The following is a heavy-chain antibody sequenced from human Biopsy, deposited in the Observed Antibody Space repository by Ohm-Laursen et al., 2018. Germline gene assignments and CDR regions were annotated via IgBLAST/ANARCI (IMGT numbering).Heavy chain of an antibody. V-gene: IGHV1-8*01. D-gene: IGHD3-16*02. J-gene: IGHJ3*01. CDR3: ARDIMNPIGGLVARSDVFDV. CDR1: GYTFISYD. Sequence: ASVKVSCKTSGYTFISYDIDWVRQATGQGLEWMGWMNPNSGKTGYAQKFQGRVTITADESTSTAYMELSSLRSEDTAVYYCARDIMNPIGGLVARSDVFDVWGQGTMVTVSS. CDR2: MNPNSGKT.